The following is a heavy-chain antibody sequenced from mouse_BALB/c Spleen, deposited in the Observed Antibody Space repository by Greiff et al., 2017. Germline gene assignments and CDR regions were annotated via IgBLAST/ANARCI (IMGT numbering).Heavy chain of an antibody. V-gene: IGHV14-3*02. CDR3: ARSEYDIHYFDY. D-gene: IGHD2-10*02. J-gene: IGHJ2*01. CDR1: GFNIKDSY. CDR2: IDPANGNT. Sequence: EVQLQQSGAELVKPGASVKLSCTASGFNIKDSYMHWVKQRPEQGLEWIGRIDPANGNTKYDPKFQGKATITADTSSNTAYLQLSSLTSEDTAVYYCARSEYDIHYFDYWGQGTTLTVSS.